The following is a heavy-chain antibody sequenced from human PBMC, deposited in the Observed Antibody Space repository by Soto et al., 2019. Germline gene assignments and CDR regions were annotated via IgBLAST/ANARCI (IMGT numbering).Heavy chain of an antibody. J-gene: IGHJ4*02. Sequence: GGSLRLSCAASGFTFSSYAMSWVRQAPGKGLEWVSAISGSGGSTYYADSVKGRFTISRDNSKNTLYLQMNSLRAEDTAVYYCAKHSYSSGWYNLNYFDYWGQGTLVTVSS. CDR1: GFTFSSYA. D-gene: IGHD6-19*01. CDR2: ISGSGGST. V-gene: IGHV3-23*01. CDR3: AKHSYSSGWYNLNYFDY.